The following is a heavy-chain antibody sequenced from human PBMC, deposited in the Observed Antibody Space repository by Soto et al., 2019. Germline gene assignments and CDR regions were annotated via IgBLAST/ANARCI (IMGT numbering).Heavy chain of an antibody. Sequence: AGESLKISCVGYGYSFRNHWIGWVRQMPGKGLEWMGLIYPGDSDTRYSPSFQGQVTISADRSITTAYLQWTRLKASDTAMYYCARRRAAAAIDAFDIWGQGTLVTVSS. CDR1: GYSFRNHW. D-gene: IGHD6-13*01. J-gene: IGHJ3*02. CDR2: IYPGDSDT. V-gene: IGHV5-51*01. CDR3: ARRRAAAAIDAFDI.